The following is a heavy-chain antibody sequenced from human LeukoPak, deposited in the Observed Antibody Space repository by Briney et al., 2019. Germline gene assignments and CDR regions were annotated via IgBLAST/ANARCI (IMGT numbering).Heavy chain of an antibody. D-gene: IGHD3-3*01. Sequence: GGSLRLSCAPSGFTLSNAWMSWVRQAPRKGLECVGRIKSKTDGGTTDYAAPVKGRFTISRDDSKNTLYLQMNSLKTEDTAVYYCTTDSEYYDFWSGYYFDYWGQGTLVTVSS. CDR1: GFTLSNAW. J-gene: IGHJ4*02. CDR3: TTDSEYYDFWSGYYFDY. V-gene: IGHV3-15*01. CDR2: IKSKTDGGTT.